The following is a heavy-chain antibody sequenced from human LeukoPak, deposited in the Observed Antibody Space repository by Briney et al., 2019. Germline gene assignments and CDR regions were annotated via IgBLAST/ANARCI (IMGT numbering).Heavy chain of an antibody. V-gene: IGHV3-30-3*01. CDR3: ASNLYCSGGSCYFPNFDY. D-gene: IGHD2-15*01. Sequence: PGRSLRLSCAASGFTSSSYAMHWVRQAPGKGLEWVAVISYDGSNKYYADSVKGRFTISRDNSKNTLYLQMNSLRAEDTAVYYCASNLYCSGGSCYFPNFDYWGQGTLVTVSS. J-gene: IGHJ4*02. CDR1: GFTSSSYA. CDR2: ISYDGSNK.